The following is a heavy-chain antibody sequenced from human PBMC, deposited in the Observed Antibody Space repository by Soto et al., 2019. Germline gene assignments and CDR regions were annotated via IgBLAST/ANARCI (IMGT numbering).Heavy chain of an antibody. V-gene: IGHV3-21*06. J-gene: IGHJ4*02. CDR3: ARESEDLTSNFDY. CDR2: ISRTTNYI. CDR1: GFTFSRYS. Sequence: GGSLRLSCAASGFTFSRYSMNWVRQAPGKGLEWVSSISRTTNYIYYGDSMKGRFTISRDNAKNSLYLEMNSLRAEDTAVYYCARESEDLTSNFDYWGQGTLVAVSS.